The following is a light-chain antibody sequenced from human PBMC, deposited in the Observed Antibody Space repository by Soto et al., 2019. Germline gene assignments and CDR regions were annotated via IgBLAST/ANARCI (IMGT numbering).Light chain of an antibody. Sequence: QSVLTQPASVSGSPGQSITISCTGTSSDVGGYNYVSWYQQYPGKAPKLMIYDVSNRPSGVSNRFSGSKSVNTASLTISGLQAEDEADYYCSSYTSSSIYVFGTGTKVTVL. J-gene: IGLJ1*01. V-gene: IGLV2-14*01. CDR1: SSDVGGYNY. CDR2: DVS. CDR3: SSYTSSSIYV.